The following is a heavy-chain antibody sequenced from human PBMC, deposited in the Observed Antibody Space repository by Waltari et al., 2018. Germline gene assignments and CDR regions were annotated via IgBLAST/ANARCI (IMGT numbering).Heavy chain of an antibody. J-gene: IGHJ5*02. CDR2: MNPNSGNT. V-gene: IGHV1-8*02. Sequence: QVQLVQSGAEVKKPGASVKVSCKASGYTFTSYDINWVRQATGQGLEWMGWMNPNSGNTGYAQKVQGRVTMTRYNSISTGYMELSSLRSEDTAVYYWARVGSSYDFWSGYSSNWFDPWGQGTLVTVSS. CDR3: ARVGSSYDFWSGYSSNWFDP. CDR1: GYTFTSYD. D-gene: IGHD3-3*01.